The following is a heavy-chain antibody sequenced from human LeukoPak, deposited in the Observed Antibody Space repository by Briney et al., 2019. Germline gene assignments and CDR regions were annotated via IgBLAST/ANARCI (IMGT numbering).Heavy chain of an antibody. V-gene: IGHV3-66*01. J-gene: IGHJ4*01. CDR3: ARGGKPFDY. CDR2: FYSGGSS. CDR1: GFTVSNNY. Sequence: GGSLRLSCAVSGFTVSNNYMSWVRQAPGKGLEWVSGFYSGGSSYYADSVKGRFTISRDNSKSTLYLQMNSLRAEDTAVYYCARGGKPFDYWGPGTLVTVSS.